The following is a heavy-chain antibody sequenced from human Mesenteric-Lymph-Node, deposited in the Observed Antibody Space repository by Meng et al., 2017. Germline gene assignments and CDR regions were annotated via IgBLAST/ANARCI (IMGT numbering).Heavy chain of an antibody. CDR3: ARTAMVRGVIITPTFDY. CDR2: IKQDGSEK. CDR1: GFTFSSYW. D-gene: IGHD3-10*01. Sequence: GESLKISCAASGFTFSSYWMSWVRQAPGKGLEWVANIKQDGSEKYYVDSVKGRFTISRDNAKNSLYLQMNSLRAEDTAVYYCARTAMVRGVIITPTFDYWGQGKLVNGAS. J-gene: IGHJ4*02. V-gene: IGHV3-7*01.